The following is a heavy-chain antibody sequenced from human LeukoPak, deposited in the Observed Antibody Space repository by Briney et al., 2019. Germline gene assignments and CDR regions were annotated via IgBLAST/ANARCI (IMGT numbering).Heavy chain of an antibody. J-gene: IGHJ4*02. CDR3: ARTGGQIQLWSKGIDY. CDR2: IIPIFGTA. D-gene: IGHD5-18*01. Sequence: SVKVSCKASGGTFSSYAISWVRQAPGQGLEWMGGIIPIFGTANYAQKFQGRVTITTDESTSTAYMELSSLRSEDTAVYYCARTGGQIQLWSKGIDYWGEGTLVTVSS. V-gene: IGHV1-69*05. CDR1: GGTFSSYA.